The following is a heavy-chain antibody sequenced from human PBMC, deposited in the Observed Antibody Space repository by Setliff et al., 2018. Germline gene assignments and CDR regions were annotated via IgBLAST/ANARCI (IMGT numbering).Heavy chain of an antibody. V-gene: IGHV3-23*03. D-gene: IGHD1-7*01. CDR1: GFTFSTHA. J-gene: IGHJ4*02. CDR2: IYSGDRNT. Sequence: GGSLRLSCAASGFTFSTHAMSWVRQAPEKGLEWVSTIYSGDRNTFYTDSVKGRFTIFRDGSKNTLYLQMTSLRAEDTAVYYCAKPQVELRWGFESWGQGTLVTVSS. CDR3: AKPQVELRWGFES.